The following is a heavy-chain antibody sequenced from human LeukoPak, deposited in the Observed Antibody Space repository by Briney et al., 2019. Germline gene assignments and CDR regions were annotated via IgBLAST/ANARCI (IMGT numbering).Heavy chain of an antibody. V-gene: IGHV4-39*07. J-gene: IGHJ4*02. Sequence: SETLSLTCTVSGGSISSYYWGWIRQPPGKGLEWIGSIYYSGSTYYNPSLKSRVTISVDTSKNQFSLKLSSVTAADTAVYYCARDLSSSSADHFDYWGQGTLVTVSS. CDR1: GGSISSYY. CDR3: ARDLSSSSADHFDY. CDR2: IYYSGST. D-gene: IGHD6-6*01.